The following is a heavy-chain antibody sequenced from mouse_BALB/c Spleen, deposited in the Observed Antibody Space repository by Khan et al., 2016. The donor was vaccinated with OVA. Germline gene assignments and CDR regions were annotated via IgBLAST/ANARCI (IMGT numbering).Heavy chain of an antibody. CDR2: VSTGGGYT. J-gene: IGHJ3*01. Sequence: EVELVESGGDLVKPGGSLKLSCAASGFTFSTYGMSWVRQTPDKRLEWVATVSTGGGYTYYPDSVKGRFTISRDNSKNTLYLQMSGLKSEDTAVFYCTRFACYCDNEGFDYWGQGTLVTVSA. CDR1: GFTFSTYG. D-gene: IGHD2-12*01. V-gene: IGHV5-6*01. CDR3: TRFACYCDNEGFDY.